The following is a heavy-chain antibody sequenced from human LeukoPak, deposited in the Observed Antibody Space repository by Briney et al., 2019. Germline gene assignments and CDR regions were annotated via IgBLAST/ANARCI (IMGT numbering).Heavy chain of an antibody. CDR3: ARDSSGWYHWFDP. D-gene: IGHD6-19*01. V-gene: IGHV1-3*03. CDR2: INAGNGNT. CDR1: GFTLTNYA. Sequence: ASVKVSCKASGFTLTNYALHWVRQAPGQRLEWMGWINAGNGNTKYSQEFQGRVTITSGTSASTVYMELSSLRSEDMAMYYCARDSSGWYHWFDPWGQGTLVTVSS. J-gene: IGHJ5*02.